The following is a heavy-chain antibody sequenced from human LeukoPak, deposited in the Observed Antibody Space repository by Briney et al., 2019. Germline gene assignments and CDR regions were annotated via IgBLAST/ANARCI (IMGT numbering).Heavy chain of an antibody. J-gene: IGHJ4*02. CDR3: VRRGDASSGWGDHDF. CDR1: GFTFNRNA. D-gene: IGHD6-19*01. V-gene: IGHV3-23*01. CDR2: IGGSGDKT. Sequence: GGSLRLSCAASGFTFNRNAISWFRQAPGKGLEWVSPIGGSGDKTFYADSVKGRFTISRDNSKNMVHLQMNSLTGEDTALYYCVRRGDASSGWGDHDFWGQGALVTVSS.